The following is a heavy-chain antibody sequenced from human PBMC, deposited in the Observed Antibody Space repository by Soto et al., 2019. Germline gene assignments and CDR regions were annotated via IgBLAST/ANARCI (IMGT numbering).Heavy chain of an antibody. Sequence: PGGSLRLSCAASEFTVSGRSVHWVRPALGKGLVWVSGIDKVGTDATYADSVKGRFTSSRDNAKNTVYLQMNSLSVEDTAVYYCARGWFGPDVWGKWTMVTVSS. CDR2: IDKVGTDA. CDR3: ARGWFGPDV. CDR1: EFTVSGRS. D-gene: IGHD3-10*01. J-gene: IGHJ6*04. V-gene: IGHV3-74*01.